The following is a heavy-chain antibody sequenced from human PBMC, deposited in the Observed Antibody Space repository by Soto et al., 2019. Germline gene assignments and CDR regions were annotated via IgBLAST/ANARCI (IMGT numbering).Heavy chain of an antibody. CDR1: GGSISIGGYY. J-gene: IGHJ4*02. V-gene: IGHV4-31*03. CDR3: ARATLYNCDY. CDR2: IYYSGST. D-gene: IGHD2-8*01. Sequence: SDTLSLTCTVSGGSISIGGYYWSWILQHPGKGLEWIGYIYYSGSTYYNPSLKSRVTISVDTSKNQFSLKLSSVTAADTAVYYCARATLYNCDYWGQGTLVTVSS.